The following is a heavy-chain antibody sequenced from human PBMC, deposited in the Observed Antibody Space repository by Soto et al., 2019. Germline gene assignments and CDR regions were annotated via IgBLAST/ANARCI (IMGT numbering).Heavy chain of an antibody. J-gene: IGHJ3*02. CDR2: INYSGST. Sequence: QVLLQDSGPRLVKPSETLSLSCTVSGGSISGYYWSWIRQPPGKRLEWIGYINYSGSTNYNPSLKSRVTISVDTSKKHFSLNLGSVTAADTAVYYCARYFDWPSGLDIWGQGTMVTVSS. CDR1: GGSISGYY. CDR3: ARYFDWPSGLDI. D-gene: IGHD3-9*01. V-gene: IGHV4-59*01.